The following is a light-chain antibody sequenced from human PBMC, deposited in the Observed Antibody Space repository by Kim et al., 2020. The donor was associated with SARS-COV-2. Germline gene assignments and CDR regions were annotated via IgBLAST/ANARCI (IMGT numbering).Light chain of an antibody. CDR3: LQRNSYPLA. V-gene: IGKV1-17*01. J-gene: IGKJ5*01. CDR1: QDIRND. CDR2: GAS. Sequence: DIQMTQSPSSLSASVGDRVTITCRASQDIRNDLGWYQQNPGRAPKRLIYGASSLQSGVPSRFSGSGSGTEFTLTISSLQPEGFATYFCLQRNSYPLAFGQGTRVEI.